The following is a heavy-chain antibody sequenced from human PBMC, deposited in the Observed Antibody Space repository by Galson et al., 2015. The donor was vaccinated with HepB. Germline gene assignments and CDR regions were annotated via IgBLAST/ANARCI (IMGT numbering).Heavy chain of an antibody. V-gene: IGHV3-9*01. CDR1: GFTFDDYG. J-gene: IGHJ6*02. Sequence: SLRLSCAASGFTFDDYGMHWVRQVPGKGLEWVSGISWNSGSIKYADSVKGRFTISRDNAENSLYLQMNSLRAEDTALYYCAKDRTDYYYGMDVWGQGTTVTVSS. CDR3: AKDRTDYYYGMDV. CDR2: ISWNSGSI.